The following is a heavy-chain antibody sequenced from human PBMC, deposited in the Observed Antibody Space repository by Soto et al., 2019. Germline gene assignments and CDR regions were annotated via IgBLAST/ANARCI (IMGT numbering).Heavy chain of an antibody. J-gene: IGHJ3*02. CDR3: ARDKSSGWYDAFDI. Sequence: GGSLRLSCAASGFTFSSYWMSWVRQAPGKGLEWVANIKQDGSEKYYVDSVKGRFTISRDNSKNTLYLQMNSLRAEDTAVYYCARDKSSGWYDAFDIWGQATMVTVSS. CDR2: IKQDGSEK. CDR1: GFTFSSYW. D-gene: IGHD6-19*01. V-gene: IGHV3-7*03.